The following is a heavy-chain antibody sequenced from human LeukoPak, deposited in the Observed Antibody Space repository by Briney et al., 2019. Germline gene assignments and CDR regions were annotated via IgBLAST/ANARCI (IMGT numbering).Heavy chain of an antibody. J-gene: IGHJ4*02. CDR1: GGSFSSYY. V-gene: IGHV4-59*01. Sequence: KAAESLSLTCTVSGGSFSSYYWSWIRQPPGKGLEWIAFIYYGGSTNYNPSLKSRVTISVDTSKNQFSLKLSSVTAADTAVYFCARDGVRVTYTSGWYYFDYWGQGTLVTVSS. D-gene: IGHD6-19*01. CDR2: IYYGGST. CDR3: ARDGVRVTYTSGWYYFDY.